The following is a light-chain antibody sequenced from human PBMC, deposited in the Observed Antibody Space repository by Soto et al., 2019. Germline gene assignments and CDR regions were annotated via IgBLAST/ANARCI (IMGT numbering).Light chain of an antibody. J-gene: IGKJ4*01. V-gene: IGKV3-11*01. CDR1: QSVSSY. Sequence: EIVLTQSPATLSLSPGERATLSCRASQSVSSYLAWYQQKPGQAPRLLIYDASNRATGIPARFSGSGSGTDFTLTISGLDLEVFAVYYCQKRRNWSTLGGGTKVDIK. CDR2: DAS. CDR3: QKRRNWST.